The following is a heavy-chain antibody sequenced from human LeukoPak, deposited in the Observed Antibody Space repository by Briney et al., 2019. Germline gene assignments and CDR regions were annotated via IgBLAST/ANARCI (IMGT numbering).Heavy chain of an antibody. V-gene: IGHV3-66*01. J-gene: IGHJ4*02. CDR2: IYSGGNT. CDR1: VFTFRTYA. Sequence: WGSLRLSCAASVFTFRTYAMSWVRQAPGEGLERVSIIYSGGNTSYADSVKGRLTISRENSKTTMYLQMNSLRTEDTAVYYCARGGSYFDISGYYFYWGQGTPVTVSS. CDR3: ARGGSYFDISGYYFY. D-gene: IGHD3-22*01.